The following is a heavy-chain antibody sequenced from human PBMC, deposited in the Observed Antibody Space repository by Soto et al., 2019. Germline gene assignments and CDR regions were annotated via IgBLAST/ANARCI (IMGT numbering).Heavy chain of an antibody. Sequence: SETLSLTCTVSGGSISSYYWSWIRQPPGKGLGWIGYIYYSGSTNYNPSLKSRVTISVDTSKNQFSLTLSSVTAADTAVYYCARVSSSWYVGGYYYYYYGMDVWGQGTTVTVSS. CDR3: ARVSSSWYVGGYYYYYYGMDV. CDR1: GGSISSYY. D-gene: IGHD6-13*01. J-gene: IGHJ6*02. V-gene: IGHV4-59*01. CDR2: IYYSGST.